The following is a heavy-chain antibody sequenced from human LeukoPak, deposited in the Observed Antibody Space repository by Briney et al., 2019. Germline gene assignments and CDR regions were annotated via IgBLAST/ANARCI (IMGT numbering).Heavy chain of an antibody. CDR3: ARAVLGKLLPDY. CDR2: INHSGST. D-gene: IGHD2-15*01. CDR1: GGSFSGYY. Sequence: SETLSLTCAAYGGSFSGYYWSWIRQPPGKGLEWIGEINHSGSTNYNPSLKSRVTISVDTSKNQFSLKLSSVTAADTAVYYCARAVLGKLLPDYWGQGTLVTVSS. V-gene: IGHV4-34*01. J-gene: IGHJ4*02.